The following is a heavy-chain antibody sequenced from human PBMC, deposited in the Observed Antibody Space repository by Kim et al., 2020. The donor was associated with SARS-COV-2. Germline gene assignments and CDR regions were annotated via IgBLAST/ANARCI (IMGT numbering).Heavy chain of an antibody. CDR3: ARGLTHSVVVTYAFDI. Sequence: SETLSLTCAVYGGSFSGYYWSWIRQPPGKGLEWIGEINHSGSTNYNPSLKSRVTISVDTSKNQFSLKLSSVTAADTAVYYCARGLTHSVVVTYAFDIWGQGTMVTVSS. CDR1: GGSFSGYY. D-gene: IGHD3-22*01. CDR2: INHSGST. V-gene: IGHV4-34*01. J-gene: IGHJ3*02.